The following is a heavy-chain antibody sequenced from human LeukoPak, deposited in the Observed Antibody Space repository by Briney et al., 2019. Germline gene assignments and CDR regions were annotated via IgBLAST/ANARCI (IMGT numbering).Heavy chain of an antibody. V-gene: IGHV4-59*02. J-gene: IGHJ4*02. D-gene: IGHD3-3*01. Sequence: PSETLSLTCTVSGGSVTSDYLNWIRQPPGRGLEWIASFSYTGSTSYNPSLKTRLTISLDTPRNHFSLRLSSVTAADTAVYYCARGRRDNDFWSGHYFDYWGQGALVTVSS. CDR3: ARGRRDNDFWSGHYFDY. CDR2: FSYTGST. CDR1: GGSVTSDY.